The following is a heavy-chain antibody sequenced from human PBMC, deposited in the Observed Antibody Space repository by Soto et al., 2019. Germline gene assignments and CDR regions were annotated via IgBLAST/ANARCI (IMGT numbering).Heavy chain of an antibody. J-gene: IGHJ5*02. D-gene: IGHD2-2*01. Sequence: QVQLVQSGAEVQKPGSSVKVSCKASGGTFSSYAISWVRQAPGPGLEWMGGMIPIFGTANYAQKFQGRVTITADESKSTPYMELSSLRYEDTAVYYCERDIVVVPAATMLDPWGQGTLVTVSS. V-gene: IGHV1-69*01. CDR3: ERDIVVVPAATMLDP. CDR2: MIPIFGTA. CDR1: GGTFSSYA.